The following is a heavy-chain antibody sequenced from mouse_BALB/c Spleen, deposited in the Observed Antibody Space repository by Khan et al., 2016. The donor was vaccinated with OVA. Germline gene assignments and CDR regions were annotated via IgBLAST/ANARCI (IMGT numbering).Heavy chain of an antibody. J-gene: IGHJ1*01. V-gene: IGHV1-77*01. D-gene: IGHD2-10*02. CDR2: IYPGSGST. CDR3: ARKEKYGNRYREV. Sequence: QVQLKQSGPELVKPGASVKMSCKASGYTFTDYVISWVKQRTGQGLEWIGEIYPGSGSTSYNEKFKGKATLTADKSSNTAYMQLRSLTYEDSAVYFCARKEKYGNRYREVWGEGTT. CDR1: GYTFTDYV.